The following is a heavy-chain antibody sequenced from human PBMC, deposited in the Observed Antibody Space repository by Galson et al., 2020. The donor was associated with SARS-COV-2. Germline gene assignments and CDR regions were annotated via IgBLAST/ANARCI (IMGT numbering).Heavy chain of an antibody. CDR1: GFTFTTYD. D-gene: IGHD6-13*01. CDR2: ISFDGSHK. CDR3: AKDWYTTSWFDY. J-gene: IGHJ5*01. Sequence: GESLKISCAASGFTFTTYDMHWVRQAPGKGLEWVALISFDGSHKFYTESVKGRFTISRDNSKNTLFLQMNSLRAEDTAVYYCAKDWYTTSWFDYWG. V-gene: IGHV3-30*18.